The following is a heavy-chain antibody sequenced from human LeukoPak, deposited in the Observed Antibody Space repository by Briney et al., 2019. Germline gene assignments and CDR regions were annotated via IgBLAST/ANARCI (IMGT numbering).Heavy chain of an antibody. V-gene: IGHV1-69*01. CDR2: IIPIFGTA. D-gene: IGHD1-26*01. Sequence: SVKVSCKASGGTFISYAISWVRQAPGQGLEWMGGIIPIFGTANYAQKFQGRVTITADESTSTAYMELSSLRSEDTAVYYCAALPEGLIVGATRGFDYWGQGTLVTVSS. J-gene: IGHJ4*02. CDR1: GGTFISYA. CDR3: AALPEGLIVGATRGFDY.